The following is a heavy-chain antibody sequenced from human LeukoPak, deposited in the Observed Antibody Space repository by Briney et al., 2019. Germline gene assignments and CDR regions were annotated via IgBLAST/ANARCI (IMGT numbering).Heavy chain of an antibody. J-gene: IGHJ1*01. Sequence: SETLSVTSALHVGSLWRYYCGWLRQPPGKGLEWIGEINHIGSTNYNPSLKSRVTISVDTSKNQFSLKLSSVTSAYNAVYKSAKGIGRRLKIEVSATVYFQHCGQGTLVTVSS. CDR3: AKGIGRRLKIEVSATVYFQH. CDR1: VGSLWRYY. V-gene: IGHV4-34*01. CDR2: INHIGST. D-gene: IGHD2-15*01.